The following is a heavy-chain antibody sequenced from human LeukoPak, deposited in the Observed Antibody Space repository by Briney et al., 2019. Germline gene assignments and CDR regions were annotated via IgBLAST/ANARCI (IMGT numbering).Heavy chain of an antibody. V-gene: IGHV3-33*01. Sequence: GSLRLSCSASGFNFNSYGMHWVRPAPGQGLEWVAVIWYDGSNKYYADSVKGRFTISRDNSKNTLYLQMNSLRAEDTAVYYCARFLPTGNWFDPWGQGTLVTVSS. D-gene: IGHD4-11*01. CDR3: ARFLPTGNWFDP. J-gene: IGHJ5*02. CDR1: GFNFNSYG. CDR2: IWYDGSNK.